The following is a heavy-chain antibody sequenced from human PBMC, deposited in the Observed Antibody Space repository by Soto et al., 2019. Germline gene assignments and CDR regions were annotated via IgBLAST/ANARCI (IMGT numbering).Heavy chain of an antibody. V-gene: IGHV3-30-3*01. CDR1: GFTFSSYA. J-gene: IGHJ6*02. CDR3: ARGGLDYGDYDPNYSAGMDV. CDR2: ISYDGSNK. Sequence: QVQLVESGGGVVQPGRSLRLSCAASGFTFSSYAMHWVRQAPGKGLEWVAVISYDGSNKYYADSVKGRFTISRDNSKNTLYLQMNRLRAEDTAVYYWARGGLDYGDYDPNYSAGMDVWGQGTTVPVSS. D-gene: IGHD4-17*01.